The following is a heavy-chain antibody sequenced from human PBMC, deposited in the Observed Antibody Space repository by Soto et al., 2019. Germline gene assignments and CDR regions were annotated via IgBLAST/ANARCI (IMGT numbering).Heavy chain of an antibody. CDR1: GYSFPSYW. Sequence: GESLKISCKGSGYSFPSYWIGWVRQMPGKGLEWMGIIYPGDSDTRYSPSFQGQVTISAAKSISTAYLQWSSLKASDTAMYYCARVTAPGDRVYYDAFDIWGQGTMVTVSS. D-gene: IGHD7-27*01. J-gene: IGHJ3*02. CDR3: ARVTAPGDRVYYDAFDI. V-gene: IGHV5-51*01. CDR2: IYPGDSDT.